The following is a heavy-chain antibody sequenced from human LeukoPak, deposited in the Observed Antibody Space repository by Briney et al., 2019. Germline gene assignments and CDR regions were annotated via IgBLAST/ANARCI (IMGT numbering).Heavy chain of an antibody. J-gene: IGHJ5*02. CDR3: ARDRMPYSSSSWFDP. CDR1: GGSFSGYY. Sequence: PSETPSLTCAVYGGSFSGYYWSWIRQPPGKGLEWIGYIYYSGSTNYNPSLKSRVTISVDTSKNQFSLKLSSVTAADTAVYYCARDRMPYSSSSWFDPWGQGTLVTVSS. D-gene: IGHD6-6*01. V-gene: IGHV4-59*01. CDR2: IYYSGST.